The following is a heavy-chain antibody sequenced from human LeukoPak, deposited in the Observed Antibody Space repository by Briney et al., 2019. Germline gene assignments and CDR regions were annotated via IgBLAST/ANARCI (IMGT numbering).Heavy chain of an antibody. D-gene: IGHD6-19*01. Sequence: GGSLRLSCAASGFTFSTYSMNWVRQAPGKGLEWVSYISSSSSTIYYADSVKGRFTISRDNAKNSLYLQMNSLRAEDTAVYYCATKSGWCFDYWGQGTLVTVSS. CDR3: ATKSGWCFDY. CDR2: ISSSSSTI. CDR1: GFTFSTYS. J-gene: IGHJ4*02. V-gene: IGHV3-48*01.